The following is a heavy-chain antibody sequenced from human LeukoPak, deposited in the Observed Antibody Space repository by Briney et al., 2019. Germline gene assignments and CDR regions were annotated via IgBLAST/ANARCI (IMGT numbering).Heavy chain of an antibody. Sequence: GESLTLSCAASGFSFSSYGMHWVRQAPGKGLEWVAVIWYDGSNKYYADSVQGRFTIYRDKSKNTLSLQMNSLRAEGTAVYYCAKGGGGKLRPLFDYWGQGTLVTVSS. CDR1: GFSFSSYG. J-gene: IGHJ4*02. V-gene: IGHV3-33*03. CDR3: AKGGGGKLRPLFDY. D-gene: IGHD5-12*01. CDR2: IWYDGSNK.